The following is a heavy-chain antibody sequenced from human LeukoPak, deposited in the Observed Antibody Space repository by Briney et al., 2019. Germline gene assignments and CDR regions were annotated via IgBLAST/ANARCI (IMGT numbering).Heavy chain of an antibody. D-gene: IGHD3-9*01. J-gene: IGHJ4*02. V-gene: IGHV3-30*02. CDR3: AKEPPSLRYFDWFLDY. Sequence: GGSLRLSCAASGFTFSSYGMHWVRQAPGKGLEWVAFIRYDGSNKYYADSVKGRFTISRDNSKNTLYLQMNSLRAEDTAVYYCAKEPPSLRYFDWFLDYWGQGTLVTVSS. CDR2: IRYDGSNK. CDR1: GFTFSSYG.